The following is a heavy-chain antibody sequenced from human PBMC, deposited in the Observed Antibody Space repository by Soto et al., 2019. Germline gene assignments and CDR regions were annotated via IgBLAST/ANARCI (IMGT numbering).Heavy chain of an antibody. CDR3: ARMVRIRWVVYYGMDV. V-gene: IGHV4-34*01. CDR2: INHSGST. J-gene: IGHJ6*02. D-gene: IGHD3-10*01. CDR1: GGSFSGYY. Sequence: PSETLSLTCAVYGGSFSGYYWSWIRQPPGKGLEWIGEINHSGSTNYNPSLKSRVTISVDTSKNQFSLKLSSVTAADTAVYYCARMVRIRWVVYYGMDVWGQGTTVTVSS.